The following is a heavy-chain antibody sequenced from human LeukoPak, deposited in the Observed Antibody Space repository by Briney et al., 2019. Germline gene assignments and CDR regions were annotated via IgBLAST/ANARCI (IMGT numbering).Heavy chain of an antibody. CDR1: GFTFSSYG. J-gene: IGHJ4*02. V-gene: IGHV3-30*19. CDR2: ISYDGSNK. D-gene: IGHD2-2*01. CDR3: AREYIVVVPAAPDY. Sequence: QPGRSLRLSCAASGFTFSSYGMHWVRQAPGKGLEWVAVISYDGSNKYYADSVKGRFTISRDNSKNTLYLQMNSLRAEDTAVYYCAREYIVVVPAAPDYWGQGTLVTVSS.